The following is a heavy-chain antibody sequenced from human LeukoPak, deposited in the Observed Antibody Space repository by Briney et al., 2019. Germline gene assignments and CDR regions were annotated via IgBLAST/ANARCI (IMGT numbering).Heavy chain of an antibody. Sequence: GASVKVSCKASGYTFTSYSMNWVRQAPGQGLEYMGWINANTGNPTYAQGFTGRFVFSLDTSVSTAYLQISSLKAEDTAVYYRARDFPARDWFFDLWGRGTLVTVSS. J-gene: IGHJ2*01. CDR2: INANTGNP. V-gene: IGHV7-4-1*02. CDR3: ARDFPARDWFFDL. CDR1: GYTFTSYS.